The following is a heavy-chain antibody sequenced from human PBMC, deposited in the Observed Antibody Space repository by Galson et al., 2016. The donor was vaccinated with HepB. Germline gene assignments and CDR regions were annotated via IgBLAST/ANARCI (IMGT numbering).Heavy chain of an antibody. CDR2: LSYTGNT. CDR1: GGSVTTSVYY. D-gene: IGHD3-10*01. V-gene: IGHV4-39*07. J-gene: IGHJ4*02. Sequence: SETLSLTCTVSGGSVTTSVYYWGWFRQSPGKGPVWVATLSYTGNTYSNSSLKSRVTLSVDTSKNQFSLKLSSVTAADTAVFYCARGSPYSDSGTYSYYFDYWGQGALVTVSS. CDR3: ARGSPYSDSGTYSYYFDY.